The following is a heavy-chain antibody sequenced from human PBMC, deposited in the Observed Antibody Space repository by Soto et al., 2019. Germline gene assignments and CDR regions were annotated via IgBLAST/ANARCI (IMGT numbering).Heavy chain of an antibody. Sequence: ASVKVSCKASGFTFTSYGITWVRQAPGQGLEWMGWISAFSGNTNYAQNLQGRVTLTTDTSTSTAYMEIRSLRSDDTAVYYCARDRERSTGHLSHRGQGTPVTGSS. D-gene: IGHD2-2*01. CDR2: ISAFSGNT. CDR3: ARDRERSTGHLSH. V-gene: IGHV1-18*04. CDR1: GFTFTSYG. J-gene: IGHJ4*02.